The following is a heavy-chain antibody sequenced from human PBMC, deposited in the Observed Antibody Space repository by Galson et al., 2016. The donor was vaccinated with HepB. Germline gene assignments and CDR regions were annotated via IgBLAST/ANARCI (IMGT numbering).Heavy chain of an antibody. Sequence: QSGAEVKKPGETLRISCQASGYSFSSYWIAWVRQEPGKGLEWMGMVYPGDSDTKYSPSFQGHVTISADASTSIAFLQWSGLKASDTAIYYCARQRYYNFWSSFGPRGAMDVLGQGTTVTVSS. V-gene: IGHV5-51*01. D-gene: IGHD3-3*01. CDR2: VYPGDSDT. J-gene: IGHJ6*02. CDR1: GYSFSSYW. CDR3: ARQRYYNFWSSFGPRGAMDV.